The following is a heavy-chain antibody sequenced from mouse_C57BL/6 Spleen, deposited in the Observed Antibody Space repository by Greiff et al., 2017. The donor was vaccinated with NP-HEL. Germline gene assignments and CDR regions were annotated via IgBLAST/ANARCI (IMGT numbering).Heavy chain of an antibody. CDR3: ARKGNYVGSAMDY. CDR2: ISSGGSYT. Sequence: EVKVVESGGDLVKPGGSLKLSCAASGFTFSSYGMSWVRQTPDKRLEWVATISSGGSYTYYPDSVKGRFTISRDNAKNTLYLQMSSLKSEDTAMYYCARKGNYVGSAMDYWGQGTSVTVSS. CDR1: GFTFSSYG. D-gene: IGHD2-1*01. V-gene: IGHV5-6*01. J-gene: IGHJ4*01.